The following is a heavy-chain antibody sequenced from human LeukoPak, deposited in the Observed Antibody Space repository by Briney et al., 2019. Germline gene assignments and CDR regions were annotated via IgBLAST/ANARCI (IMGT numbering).Heavy chain of an antibody. CDR2: SRNRANDYIT. Sequence: GGSLRLSCAASGFTVSSNYMSWVRQAPGKGLEWVGHSRNRANDYITGYAASVKGRFSISRDDSNDSLYLDMNSLKAEDTAVYYCARAPSFKTGYYYFFDYWGQGVLVTVSS. CDR3: ARAPSFKTGYYYFFDY. J-gene: IGHJ4*01. V-gene: IGHV3-72*01. D-gene: IGHD3-22*01. CDR1: GFTVSSNY.